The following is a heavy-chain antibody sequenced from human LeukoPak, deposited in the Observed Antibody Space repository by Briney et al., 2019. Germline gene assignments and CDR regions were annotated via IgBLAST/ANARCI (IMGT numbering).Heavy chain of an antibody. CDR1: GNFLSTHD. V-gene: IGHV1-8*01. CDR2: MNFNSGYT. Sequence: GASVKVSCKASGNFLSTHDINWVRQAPGQGLEWMGWMNFNSGYTGYAQKFRDRVIMTRDASITTAYMELQSLRSEDTAVYYCAREQSRHSTLFGVAYQGAFDIWGQGTMVTVSS. J-gene: IGHJ3*02. D-gene: IGHD3-3*01. CDR3: AREQSRHSTLFGVAYQGAFDI.